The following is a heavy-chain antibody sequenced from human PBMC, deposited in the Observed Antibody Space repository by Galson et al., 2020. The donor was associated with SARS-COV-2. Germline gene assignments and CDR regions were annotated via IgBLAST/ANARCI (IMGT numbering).Heavy chain of an antibody. CDR2: IKQDGSEK. Sequence: GESLKISCAASGFTFSSYWMSWVRQAPGKGLEWVANIKQDGSEKYYVDSVKGRFTISRDNAKNSLYLQMNSLRAEDTAVYYCARDMGYYGSGSPRTVYYYYGREGGGKGKRGTVSS. CDR1: GFTFSSYW. V-gene: IGHV3-7*01. CDR3: ARDMGYYGSGSPRTVYYYYGREG. J-gene: IGHJ6*04. D-gene: IGHD3-10*01.